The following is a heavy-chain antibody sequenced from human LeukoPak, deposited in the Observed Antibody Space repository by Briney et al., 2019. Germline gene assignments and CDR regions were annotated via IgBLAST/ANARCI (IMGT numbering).Heavy chain of an antibody. V-gene: IGHV3-15*01. CDR3: ISNHVADY. CDR2: IKSKTDGETT. J-gene: IGHJ4*02. D-gene: IGHD1-14*01. Sequence: GESLRLSCVASGFTFSNAWMSWVRQAPGKGLEWVARIKSKTDGETTDYAAPVKGRFTISRDDSKTTLYLQMKSLKIEDTAVYYCISNHVADYWGQGTLVTVSS. CDR1: GFTFSNAW.